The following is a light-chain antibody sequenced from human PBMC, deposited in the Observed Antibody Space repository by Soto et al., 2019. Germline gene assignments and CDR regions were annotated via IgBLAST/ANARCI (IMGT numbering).Light chain of an antibody. CDR2: WAS. Sequence: DIVMTQSPDSLAVSLGERATINCKSSQSVLYSSNNKNYLAWYQQKPGQPPKLLIYWASTRESGVPDRFSGSGSAQDFTLTISSLQAEDVAVYYCQQYYSTPSWTFAQGTKVDIK. CDR1: QSVLYSSNNKNY. V-gene: IGKV4-1*01. J-gene: IGKJ1*01. CDR3: QQYYSTPSWT.